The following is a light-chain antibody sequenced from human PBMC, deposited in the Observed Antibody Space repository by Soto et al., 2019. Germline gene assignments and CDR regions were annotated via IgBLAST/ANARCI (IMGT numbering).Light chain of an antibody. CDR1: QNVGSY. J-gene: IGKJ1*01. CDR3: QQSLTMPWT. V-gene: IGKV1-39*01. Sequence: DIQMTQSPSSLSASVGARVTITCRASQNVGSYLSWYQQKPGKAPKVLVYGASSLQSGVPVRLSGSGSGTDFTLTISSLQPEDFATYYCQQSLTMPWTFGQGTKVEIK. CDR2: GAS.